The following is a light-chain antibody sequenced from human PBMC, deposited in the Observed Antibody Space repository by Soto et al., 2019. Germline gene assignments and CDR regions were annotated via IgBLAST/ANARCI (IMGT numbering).Light chain of an antibody. V-gene: IGKV3-20*01. CDR3: QQYGSSRFT. CDR2: GVS. J-gene: IGKJ3*01. Sequence: EIVLTQSPGTLSLSPGERATLSCRASQSISSSYLAWYQQKPGQAPRLLVYGVSSRATGIPDRFSGSGSGTDFTVTISRLEPEDFAMYYCQQYGSSRFTCGPVTKVDIK. CDR1: QSISSSY.